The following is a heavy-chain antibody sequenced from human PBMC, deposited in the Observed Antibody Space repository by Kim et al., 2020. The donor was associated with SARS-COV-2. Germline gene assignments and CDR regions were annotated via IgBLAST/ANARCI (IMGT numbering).Heavy chain of an antibody. Sequence: GGSLRLSCAASGFTFSSYGMHWVRQAPGKGLEWVAVISYDGSNKYYADSVKGRFTISRDNSKNTLYLQMNSLRAEDTAVYYCAKENCGGDCYIGYWGQGTLVTVSS. CDR2: ISYDGSNK. J-gene: IGHJ4*02. D-gene: IGHD2-21*02. V-gene: IGHV3-30*18. CDR3: AKENCGGDCYIGY. CDR1: GFTFSSYG.